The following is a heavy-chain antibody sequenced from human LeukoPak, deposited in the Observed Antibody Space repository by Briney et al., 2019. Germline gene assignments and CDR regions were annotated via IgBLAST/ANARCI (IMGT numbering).Heavy chain of an antibody. CDR2: IYYSGST. CDR1: GGSISSSSNYS. CDR3: ARARSGSGWYWFDP. D-gene: IGHD6-19*01. V-gene: IGHV4-39*07. J-gene: IGHJ5*02. Sequence: SETLSLTCSVSGGSISSSSNYSWGWIRQPPGKGLEWIGSIYYSGSTYYNTSLKSRVTISVDTSKNQFSLKLSSVTAADTAVYYCARARSGSGWYWFDPWGQGTLVIVSS.